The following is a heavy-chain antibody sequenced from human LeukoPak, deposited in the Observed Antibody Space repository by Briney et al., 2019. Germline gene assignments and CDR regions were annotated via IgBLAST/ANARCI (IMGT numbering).Heavy chain of an antibody. D-gene: IGHD1-14*01. Sequence: GSLRLSCAASGFTLSTDWTGWVRHAPEKGLVWVSRVNTDGSSTSYADSVNGRFTISRDNAKNTLFLQMNSLRAEDTAVYYCARPHVGKVSNWFDLWGQGTLVTVSS. CDR3: ARPHVGKVSNWFDL. CDR2: VNTDGSST. J-gene: IGHJ5*02. CDR1: GFTLSTDW. V-gene: IGHV3-74*01.